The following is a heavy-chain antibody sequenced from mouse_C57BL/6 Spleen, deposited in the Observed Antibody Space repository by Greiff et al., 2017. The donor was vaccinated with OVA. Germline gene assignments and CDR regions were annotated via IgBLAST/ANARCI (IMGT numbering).Heavy chain of an antibody. CDR3: SKSGGGDYYGSRYVGDIDV. J-gene: IGHJ1*03. CDR1: GFSLTSYG. CDR2: IWRGGST. D-gene: IGHD1-1*01. V-gene: IGHV2-5*01. Sequence: QVQLQQSGPGLVQPSQSLSITCTVSGFSLTSYGVPWVRQSPGKGLEWLGVIWRGGSTDYNAAIMSRLSITKDNTKSHVFFKMISLRAVDTAIYYRSKSGGGDYYGSRYVGDIDVWGKGTSVTVSS.